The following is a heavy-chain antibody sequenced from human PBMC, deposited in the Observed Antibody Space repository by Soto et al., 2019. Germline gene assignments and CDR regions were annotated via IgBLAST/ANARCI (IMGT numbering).Heavy chain of an antibody. CDR1: GFTFSSYW. Sequence: GGSLRLSCAASGFTFSSYWMSWVRQAPGKGLEWVANIKQDGSEKYYVDSVKGRFTISRDNAKNSLYLQMNSLRAEDTAVYYCARIQAMVRGPPSPSYYYYGMDVWGQGTTVTVSS. CDR2: IKQDGSEK. V-gene: IGHV3-7*05. J-gene: IGHJ6*02. D-gene: IGHD3-10*01. CDR3: ARIQAMVRGPPSPSYYYYGMDV.